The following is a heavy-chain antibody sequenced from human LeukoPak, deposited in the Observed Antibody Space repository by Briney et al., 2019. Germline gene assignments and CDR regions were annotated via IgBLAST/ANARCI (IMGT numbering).Heavy chain of an antibody. V-gene: IGHV4-59*01. Sequence: PSETLSLTYTVSGGSISSYYWSWILQPPGKGLEWIGYIYYSGSTNYNPSLKSRVTISVDTSKNQFSLKLSSVTAADTAVYYCARDSSSRTYYYYYYMDVWGKGTTVTVSS. CDR2: IYYSGST. CDR3: ARDSSSRTYYYYYYMDV. CDR1: GGSISSYY. D-gene: IGHD6-13*01. J-gene: IGHJ6*03.